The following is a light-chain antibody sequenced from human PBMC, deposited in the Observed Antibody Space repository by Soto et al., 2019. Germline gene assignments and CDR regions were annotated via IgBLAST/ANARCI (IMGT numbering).Light chain of an antibody. J-gene: IGKJ5*01. V-gene: IGKV1-9*01. CDR2: AAS. Sequence: IQLTQSPSSLSASVGDRVTFTGRASQGISTFLAWYQQKAGKAPKPLIYAASTLQSGVSSRFSGSGSGTDFTLTITGLQPEDSAIYYCQQLHSYPITFGHGTRLEIK. CDR3: QQLHSYPIT. CDR1: QGISTF.